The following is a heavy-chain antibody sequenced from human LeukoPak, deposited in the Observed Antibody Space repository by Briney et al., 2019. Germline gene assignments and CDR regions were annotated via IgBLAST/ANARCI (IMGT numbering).Heavy chain of an antibody. CDR3: ASGLRYFDWLLPAFDY. Sequence: GGSLRLSCAASGFTFSSYGMHWVRQAPGKGLEWVAGIWYDGSNKYYADSVKGRFTISRDNSKNTLYLQMNSLRAEDTAVYYCASGLRYFDWLLPAFDYWGQGTLVTVSS. J-gene: IGHJ4*02. CDR2: IWYDGSNK. V-gene: IGHV3-33*01. D-gene: IGHD3-9*01. CDR1: GFTFSSYG.